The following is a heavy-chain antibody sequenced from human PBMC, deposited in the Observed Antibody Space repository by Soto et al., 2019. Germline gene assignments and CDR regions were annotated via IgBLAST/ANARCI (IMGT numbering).Heavy chain of an antibody. CDR1: GYTFTGYY. CDR3: ARDSPSLSHYDILTGYLLRAGMDV. V-gene: IGHV1-2*02. CDR2: INPNSGGT. J-gene: IGHJ6*02. Sequence: ASVKVSCKASGYTFTGYYMHWVRQAPGQGXEWMGWINPNSGGTNYAQKFQGRVTMTRDTSISTAYMELSRLRSDDTAVYYCARDSPSLSHYDILTGYLLRAGMDVWGQGTTVTVSS. D-gene: IGHD3-9*01.